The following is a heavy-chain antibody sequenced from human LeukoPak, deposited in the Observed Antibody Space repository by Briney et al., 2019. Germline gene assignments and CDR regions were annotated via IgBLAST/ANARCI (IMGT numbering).Heavy chain of an antibody. CDR3: AKDKAPSYCSGGSCLVWIFDY. Sequence: GGSLRLSCAASGFTFDDYAMHWVRQAAGKSLEWVSLISWDGGSTYYADYVKGRFTISRDNSKNSLYLQMNSLRAEDTALYYCAKDKAPSYCSGGSCLVWIFDYWGQGTLVTVSS. CDR1: GFTFDDYA. J-gene: IGHJ4*02. CDR2: ISWDGGST. V-gene: IGHV3-43D*03. D-gene: IGHD2-15*01.